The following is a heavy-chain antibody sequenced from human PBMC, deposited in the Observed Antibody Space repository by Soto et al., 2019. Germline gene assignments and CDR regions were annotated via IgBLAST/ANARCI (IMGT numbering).Heavy chain of an antibody. Sequence: SETLSLSCAVYGGSFSGYYWSWIRQPPGKGLEWIGEINHSGSTNYNPSLKSRVTISVDTSKSQFSLKLSSVTAADTAVYYCASGYYYYYGMDVWGQGTTVTVS. CDR2: INHSGST. J-gene: IGHJ6*02. V-gene: IGHV4-34*01. CDR1: GGSFSGYY. CDR3: ASGYYYYYGMDV.